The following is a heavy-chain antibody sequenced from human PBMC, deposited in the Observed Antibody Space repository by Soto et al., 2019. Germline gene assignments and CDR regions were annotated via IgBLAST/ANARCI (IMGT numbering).Heavy chain of an antibody. CDR3: ARGYSHYAH. J-gene: IGHJ4*02. Sequence: LSLTCTVSGGSVSRDSNFWSWIRQPPGKGLEWIGYIYYSGPSRYNPSLESRVTISIDSSKNQVSLTLTSVTAADTAVYYCARGYSHYAHWGRGTLVTVSS. CDR1: GGSVSRDSNF. CDR2: IYYSGPS. V-gene: IGHV4-61*01. D-gene: IGHD4-4*01.